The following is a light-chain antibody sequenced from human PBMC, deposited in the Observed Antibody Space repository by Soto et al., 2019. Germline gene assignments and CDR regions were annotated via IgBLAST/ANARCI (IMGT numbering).Light chain of an antibody. Sequence: EIVMTQSPATLSVSPGERATLSCRASQSVSSNLAWYQQKPGQAPRLLIYGASTRATGIPARFSGSGPGTEFTLTISSLPSEDFAVYYCQQYNNWPPYTFGQGTTLEIK. V-gene: IGKV3-15*01. CDR1: QSVSSN. CDR3: QQYNNWPPYT. J-gene: IGKJ2*01. CDR2: GAS.